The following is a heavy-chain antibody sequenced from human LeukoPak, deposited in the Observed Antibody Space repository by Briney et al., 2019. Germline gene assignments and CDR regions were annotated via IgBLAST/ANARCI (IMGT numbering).Heavy chain of an antibody. CDR1: GFTFSSYG. CDR2: IRYDGSNK. Sequence: GGSLRLSCAASGFTFSSYGMHWVGQAPGKGLEWVAFIRYDGSNKDYADSVKGRFSISRDNSKNTLYLQMNSLRAEDTAVYYCARGPWASGTQITSLDLWGRGTLVTVSS. D-gene: IGHD3-10*01. V-gene: IGHV3-30*02. J-gene: IGHJ2*01. CDR3: ARGPWASGTQITSLDL.